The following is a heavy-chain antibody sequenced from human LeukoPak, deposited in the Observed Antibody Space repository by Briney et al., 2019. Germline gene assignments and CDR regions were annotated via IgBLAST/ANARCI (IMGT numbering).Heavy chain of an antibody. CDR1: GGSISSGGYS. D-gene: IGHD6-19*01. CDR2: IYHSGST. CDR3: AGERGEEYSSGWYKTNYFYN. V-gene: IGHV4-30-2*01. J-gene: IGHJ4*02. Sequence: SETLSLTCAVSGGSISSGGYSWSWIRQPPGKGLEWIGYIYHSGSTYYNPSLKSRVTISVDRSKNQFSLKLTSVTGADTAVYYCAGERGEEYSSGWYKTNYFYNWGQRIRVTVSS.